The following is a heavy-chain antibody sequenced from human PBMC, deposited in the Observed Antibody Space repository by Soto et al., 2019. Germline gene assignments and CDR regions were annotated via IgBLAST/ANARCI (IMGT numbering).Heavy chain of an antibody. CDR3: ALNSGYDSNSSKELDY. CDR1: GGSISSYY. CDR2: IYYSGST. V-gene: IGHV4-59*01. D-gene: IGHD5-12*01. J-gene: IGHJ4*02. Sequence: SETLSLTCTVSGGSISSYYWSWIRQPPGKGLEWIGYIYYSGSTNYNPSLKSRVTISVDTSKNQFSLKLSSVTAADTAVYYCALNSGYDSNSSKELDYWGQGTLVTVS.